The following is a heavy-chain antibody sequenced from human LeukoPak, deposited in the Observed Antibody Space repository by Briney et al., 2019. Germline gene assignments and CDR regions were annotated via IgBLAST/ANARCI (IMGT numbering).Heavy chain of an antibody. V-gene: IGHV1-18*01. CDR3: AREKATGEMTHFDY. D-gene: IGHD1-26*01. CDR1: GYTFTSYG. CDR2: ISAYNGNT. J-gene: IGHJ4*02. Sequence: ASVKVSCKASGYTFTSYGISWVRQAPGQGLEWMGWISAYNGNTNYAQKLQGRVTMTTDTSTSTAYMELRSLRSEDTAVYYCAREKATGEMTHFDYWGQGTLVTVSS.